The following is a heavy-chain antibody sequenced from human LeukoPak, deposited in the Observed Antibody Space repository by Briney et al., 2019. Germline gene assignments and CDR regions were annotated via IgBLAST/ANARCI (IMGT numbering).Heavy chain of an antibody. V-gene: IGHV4-39*01. CDR2: IYYSGST. CDR1: GGSISSSSYY. J-gene: IGHJ4*02. CDR3: ARQESSGTLDY. Sequence: SETLSLTCTVSGGSISSSSYYWGWIRQPPGKGLEWIGSIYYSGSTYYNPSLKSRVTISVDTSKNQFSLKLSSVTAADTAVYYCARQESSGTLDYWGQGTLVTVSS. D-gene: IGHD6-19*01.